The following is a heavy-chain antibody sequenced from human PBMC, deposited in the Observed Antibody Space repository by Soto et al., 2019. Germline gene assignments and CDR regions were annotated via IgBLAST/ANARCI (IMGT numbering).Heavy chain of an antibody. D-gene: IGHD1-20*01. CDR3: ARPNTNWNDGSGPLDC. J-gene: IGHJ4*02. CDR2: IIPIFGTA. Sequence: QVQLVQSGAEVKKPGSSVKVSCKASGGTFSSYAISWVRQAPGQGLEWMGGIIPIFGTANYAQKFQGRVTITADESTSTDDMGLSRLRSEDTSVYYCARPNTNWNDGSGPLDCWGQGTLVTASS. V-gene: IGHV1-69*01. CDR1: GGTFSSYA.